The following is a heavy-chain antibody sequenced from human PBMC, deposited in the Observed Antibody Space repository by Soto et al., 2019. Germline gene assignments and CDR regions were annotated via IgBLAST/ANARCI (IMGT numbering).Heavy chain of an antibody. CDR2: IGAYNGNT. CDR1: GYSFTIYG. D-gene: IGHD6-19*01. J-gene: IGHJ6*03. CDR3: ARDRGVAPPVAGNTHYYYYMDV. Sequence: QDQLVQSGVEVKKPGASLKVSCKASGYSFTIYGIPWVRQAPGKGLEGRGGIGAYNGNTNYAQKFQGRVTMTTDASTSTAYLELRSLRSDDTAVYYCARDRGVAPPVAGNTHYYYYMDVWGKGTTVTVSS. V-gene: IGHV1-18*01.